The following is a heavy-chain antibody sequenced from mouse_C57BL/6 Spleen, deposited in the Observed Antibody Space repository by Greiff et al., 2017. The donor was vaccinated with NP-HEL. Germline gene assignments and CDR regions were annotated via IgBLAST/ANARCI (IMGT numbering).Heavy chain of an antibody. V-gene: IGHV5-6*01. J-gene: IGHJ1*03. CDR1: GFTFSSYG. D-gene: IGHD2-1*01. Sequence: EVQLVESGGDLVKPGGSLKLSCAASGFTFSSYGMSWVRQTPDKRLEWVATISSGGSYTYYPDSVKGRFTISRDHAKNTLYLQMSSLKSEDTAMYYCARYGNYTSFDVWGTGTTVTVSS. CDR2: ISSGGSYT. CDR3: ARYGNYTSFDV.